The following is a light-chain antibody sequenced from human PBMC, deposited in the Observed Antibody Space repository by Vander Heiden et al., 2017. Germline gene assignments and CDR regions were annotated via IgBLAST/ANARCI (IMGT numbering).Light chain of an antibody. CDR1: QSSSSY. V-gene: IGKV1-39*01. CDR3: QQSYSTPLT. J-gene: IGKJ4*01. CDR2: AAS. Sequence: IQTTPSPSSLSASVGDSVTITCRASQSSSSYLNWYQQKPGKAPKLLIYAASSLQSGVPSRFSGSGSGTDFTLTISSLQPEDFATYYCQQSYSTPLTFGGGTKVEIK.